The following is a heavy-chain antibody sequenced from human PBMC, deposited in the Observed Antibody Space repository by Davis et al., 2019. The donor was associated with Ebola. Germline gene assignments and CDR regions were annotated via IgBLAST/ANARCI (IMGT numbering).Heavy chain of an antibody. Sequence: SETLSLTCTVSGGSVGSGINYWTWSRQPPGKGLEWIGRVYDTGDTNYSPSLKSRVIISTHMSKNQVSLQLSSVTAADTAVYYCAREFAYWGQGTLVTVSP. V-gene: IGHV4-61*01. CDR3: AREFAY. CDR1: GGSVGSGINY. J-gene: IGHJ4*02. CDR2: VYDTGDT.